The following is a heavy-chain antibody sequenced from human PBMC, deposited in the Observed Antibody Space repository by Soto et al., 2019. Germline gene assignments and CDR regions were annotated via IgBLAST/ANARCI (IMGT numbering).Heavy chain of an antibody. CDR1: GFTFSSYA. Sequence: PGGSLRLSCAASGFTFSSYAMSWVRQAPGKGLEWVSGISGSGGNTYYADSVKGRFTISRDNSKNTLYLQMNSLRAEDTAVYYCAKHNSKYITSCFDYWGQGSLVTV. V-gene: IGHV3-23*01. CDR3: AKHNSKYITSCFDY. D-gene: IGHD1-7*01. CDR2: ISGSGGNT. J-gene: IGHJ4*02.